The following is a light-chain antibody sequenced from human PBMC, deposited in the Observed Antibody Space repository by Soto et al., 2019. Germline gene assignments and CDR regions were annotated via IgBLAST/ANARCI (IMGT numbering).Light chain of an antibody. V-gene: IGKV3-11*01. CDR2: DAS. Sequence: EIVLTQSPFTLSFSPGERATLSCRASQSVSSYLAWYQQKPGQAPRLLIYDASNRATGIPARFSGSGSGTDFTLTISSLEPEDFAVYYCQQRSNWPLTFGGGTKVDIK. CDR3: QQRSNWPLT. J-gene: IGKJ4*01. CDR1: QSVSSY.